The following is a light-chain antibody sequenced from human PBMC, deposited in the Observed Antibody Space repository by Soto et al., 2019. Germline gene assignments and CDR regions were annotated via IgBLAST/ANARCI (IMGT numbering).Light chain of an antibody. J-gene: IGKJ5*01. CDR3: QQLNSYPLT. Sequence: DIQMNQSPRTLSASVGDGVTRTVLACQSFNIWLAWFQQKAGKAPKLLIYDASTLESGVPSRFSGSGSRTEFTLTISSPQPDDFATYYCQQLNSYPLTFCQGTRLENK. CDR1: QSFNIW. CDR2: DAS. V-gene: IGKV1-5*01.